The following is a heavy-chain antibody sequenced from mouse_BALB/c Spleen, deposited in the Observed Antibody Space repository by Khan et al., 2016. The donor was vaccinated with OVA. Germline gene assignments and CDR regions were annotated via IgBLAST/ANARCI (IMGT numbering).Heavy chain of an antibody. CDR2: IWSDGSS. CDR1: GLSLTNYG. CDR3: ARQPYYHYNVMDY. Sequence: QVQLKESGPGLVAPSQSLSITCTISGLSLTNYGIHWVRQPPGKGLEWLVVIWSDGSSTYNSALKSRLTITKDNSRSQAFLKMNSIQTDDTAIYFCARQPYYHYNVMDYWGQGTSVTVSS. J-gene: IGHJ4*01. V-gene: IGHV2-6-1*01. D-gene: IGHD2-10*01.